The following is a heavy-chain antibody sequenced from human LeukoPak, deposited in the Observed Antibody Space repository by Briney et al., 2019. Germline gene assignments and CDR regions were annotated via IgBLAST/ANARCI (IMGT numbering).Heavy chain of an antibody. D-gene: IGHD2-21*02. J-gene: IGHJ4*02. CDR3: ARVNRYCGGDCYSAPYYFDY. CDR1: GGSISSYY. V-gene: IGHV4-59*01. CDR2: IYYSGST. Sequence: SETLSLTCTVSGGSISSYYWSWIRQPPGKGLEWIGYIYYSGSTNYNPSLKSRVTIPVDTSKNQFSLKLSSVTAADTAVYYCARVNRYCGGDCYSAPYYFDYWGQGTLVTVSS.